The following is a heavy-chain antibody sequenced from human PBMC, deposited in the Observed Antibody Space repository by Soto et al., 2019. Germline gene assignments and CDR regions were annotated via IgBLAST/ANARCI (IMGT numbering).Heavy chain of an antibody. CDR1: GFTFSDHY. D-gene: IGHD6-19*01. Sequence: GGSLRLSCAASGFTFSDHYMDWVRQAPGKGLEWVGRTRNKANSYTTEYAASVKGRFTISRDDSKNSLYLQMNSLKTEDTAVYYCAREGYSSGWYPYYYGMDVWGQGTTVTVSS. CDR2: TRNKANSYTT. J-gene: IGHJ6*02. V-gene: IGHV3-72*01. CDR3: AREGYSSGWYPYYYGMDV.